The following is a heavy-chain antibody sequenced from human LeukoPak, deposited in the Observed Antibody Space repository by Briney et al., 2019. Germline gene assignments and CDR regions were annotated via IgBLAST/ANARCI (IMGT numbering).Heavy chain of an antibody. Sequence: ASVKVSCKASGGTFSSYAISWVRQASGRELEWMGGIFPIFGTANYAQKFQGRVTITADESTSTAYMELSSLRSEDTAVYYCARGKFNDYVWGSYRYDAFDIWGQGTMVTVSS. J-gene: IGHJ3*02. CDR2: IFPIFGTA. V-gene: IGHV1-69*13. CDR3: ARGKFNDYVWGSYRYDAFDI. CDR1: GGTFSSYA. D-gene: IGHD3-16*02.